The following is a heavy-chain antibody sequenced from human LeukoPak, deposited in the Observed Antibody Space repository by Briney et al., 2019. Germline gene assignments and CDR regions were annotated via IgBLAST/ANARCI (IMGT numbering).Heavy chain of an antibody. CDR3: AKEDDYSNYVLGMDV. D-gene: IGHD4-4*01. V-gene: IGHV3-23*01. J-gene: IGHJ6*02. CDR1: GFTFSSYA. CDR2: ISGSGGST. Sequence: GGSLRLSCAASGFTFSSYAMSWVRQAPGKGLEWVSAISGSGGSTYYADSVKGRVTISRDNSKNTLYLKMNSLRAEDTAVYYCAKEDDYSNYVLGMDVWGQGTTVTVSS.